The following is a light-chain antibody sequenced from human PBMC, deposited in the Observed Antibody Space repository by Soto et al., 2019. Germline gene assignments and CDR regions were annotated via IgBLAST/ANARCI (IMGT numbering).Light chain of an antibody. CDR2: GAS. J-gene: IGKJ1*01. Sequence: ETVLTQSPATLSLSPGERATFSCRARQVVGRSLAWYQQKPGQAPRLLIFGASTRAAGFPDRFSGSGSGTDFTLTISRLEPEDFAVYYCQQYGSSPRTFGQGTKVDI. V-gene: IGKV3-20*01. CDR3: QQYGSSPRT. CDR1: QVVGRS.